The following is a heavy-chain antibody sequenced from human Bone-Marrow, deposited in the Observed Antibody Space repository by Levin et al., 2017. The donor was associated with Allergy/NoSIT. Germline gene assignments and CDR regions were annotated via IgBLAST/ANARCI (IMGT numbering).Heavy chain of an antibody. CDR2: IKSETDGGTI. CDR1: GFSFTKVW. CDR3: TTEVWARGIRDDY. V-gene: IGHV3-15*01. D-gene: IGHD1-26*01. J-gene: IGHJ4*02. Sequence: KTGGSLRLSCAASGFSFTKVWMTWVRQAPGKGLEWVGRIKSETDGGTIDYAAPVKGRFTISRDDSRSTLYLQLNSLNTEDTAVYYCTTEVWARGIRDDYWGQGTLVTVSS.